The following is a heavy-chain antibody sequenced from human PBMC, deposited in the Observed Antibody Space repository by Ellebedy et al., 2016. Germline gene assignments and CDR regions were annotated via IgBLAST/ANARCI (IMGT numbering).Heavy chain of an antibody. J-gene: IGHJ4*02. CDR1: GFTFSSYS. Sequence: GESLKISCAASGFTFSSYSMNWVRQAPGKGLEWVSSIISSSSYIYYADSVKGRFTISRDNAKNSLYLQMNSLRAEDTAVYYCARDVPVTYYDYVWGSYRYTGNDYWGQGTLVTVSS. CDR2: IISSSSYI. V-gene: IGHV3-21*01. CDR3: ARDVPVTYYDYVWGSYRYTGNDY. D-gene: IGHD3-16*02.